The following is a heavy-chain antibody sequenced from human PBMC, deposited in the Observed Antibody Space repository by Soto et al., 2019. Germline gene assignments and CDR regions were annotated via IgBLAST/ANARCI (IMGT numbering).Heavy chain of an antibody. CDR1: GDPITSGGFY. V-gene: IGHV4-31*03. CDR2: FYYSGVT. Sequence: QVQLQESGPGLVKPSETLSLTCTLSGDPITSGGFYWTWIRQHPAKGLEWIGYFYYSGVTYYNPSLKSRATISVDTSKNQFSLNLSSVTAADTAMYYCARDLRGRRSGRFDPWGQGTLVTVSS. D-gene: IGHD3-10*01. CDR3: ARDLRGRRSGRFDP. J-gene: IGHJ5*02.